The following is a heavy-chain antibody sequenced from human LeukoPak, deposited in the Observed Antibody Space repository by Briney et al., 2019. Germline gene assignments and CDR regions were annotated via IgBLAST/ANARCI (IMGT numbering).Heavy chain of an antibody. V-gene: IGHV3-23*01. Sequence: GGSLRLSCAASGFTSGIYAVSWVRQAPGKGLEWVSAFSGGGDSHYAGSVKGRFTISRDNSKKILYLQMNSLRAEDTAVYYCGKEVERHFDLKYWGQGTLVTVSS. CDR3: GKEVERHFDLKY. CDR1: GFTSGIYA. J-gene: IGHJ4*02. CDR2: FSGGGDS.